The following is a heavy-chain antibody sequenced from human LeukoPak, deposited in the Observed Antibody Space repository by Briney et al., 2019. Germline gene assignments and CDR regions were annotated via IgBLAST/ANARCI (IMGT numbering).Heavy chain of an antibody. CDR2: INHSGST. D-gene: IGHD6-13*01. V-gene: IGHV4-34*01. J-gene: IGHJ4*02. Sequence: NPSETLSLTCTASGGSISNGDHYWSWIRQPPGKGLEWIGEINHSGSTNYNPSLKSRVTISVDTSKNQFSLKLSSVTAADTAVYYCARVTGSSSWYFVRGLYYFDYWGQGTLVTVSS. CDR1: GGSISNGDHY. CDR3: ARVTGSSSWYFVRGLYYFDY.